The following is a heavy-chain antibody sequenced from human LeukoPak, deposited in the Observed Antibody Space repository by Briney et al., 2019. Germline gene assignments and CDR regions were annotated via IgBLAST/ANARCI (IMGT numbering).Heavy chain of an antibody. V-gene: IGHV3-20*04. Sequence: GGSLRLSCAASGFTVSTNYMSWVRQAPGKGLEWVSAINWNGGSTNYADSVKGRFTISRDNAKNSLFLQMNSLRAEDTALYYCARVPPDDYGDYYYFDYWGQGTLVTVSS. D-gene: IGHD4-17*01. J-gene: IGHJ4*02. CDR2: INWNGGST. CDR1: GFTVSTNY. CDR3: ARVPPDDYGDYYYFDY.